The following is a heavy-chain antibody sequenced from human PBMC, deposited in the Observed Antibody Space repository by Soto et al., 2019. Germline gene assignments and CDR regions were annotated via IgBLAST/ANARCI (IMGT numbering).Heavy chain of an antibody. J-gene: IGHJ3*02. CDR1: GFTFSSYE. D-gene: IGHD1-1*01. CDR2: ICSSGGNI. Sequence: DVQLAESGGGLVQPGGSLRLSCAASGFTFSSYEMNWVRQAPGKGLEWVVYICSSGGNIYYADPARGRFTISRDNAENSIHLQMNSLTAEDTAVYYSARSQTTRGFDIWGQGTMVIVSS. V-gene: IGHV3-48*03. CDR3: ARSQTTRGFDI.